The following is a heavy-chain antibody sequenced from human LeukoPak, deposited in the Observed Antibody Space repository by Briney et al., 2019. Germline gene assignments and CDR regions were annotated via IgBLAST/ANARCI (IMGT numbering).Heavy chain of an antibody. J-gene: IGHJ4*02. CDR3: ASLKYNGLDYGVDY. CDR1: GGSISSSSYY. V-gene: IGHV4-39*07. Sequence: SSETLSLTCTVSGGSISSSSYYWGWIRQPPGKGLEWIGSIYYSGSTYYNPSLKSRVTISVDTSKNQFSLKLSSVTAADTAVYYCASLKYNGLDYGVDYWGQGTLVTVSS. CDR2: IYYSGST. D-gene: IGHD4-17*01.